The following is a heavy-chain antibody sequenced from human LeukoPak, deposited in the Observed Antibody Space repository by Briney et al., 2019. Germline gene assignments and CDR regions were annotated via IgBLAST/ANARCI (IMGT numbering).Heavy chain of an antibody. CDR2: ISANSGNT. J-gene: IGHJ4*02. V-gene: IGHV1-18*01. CDR3: ARDVNYAFDY. Sequence: ASVTVSFKPSGYSFTRNGISWVRQAPGQGLEWMSWISANSGNTNYAQNFQDRVTLTTDTSTSTAYMELRSLRSDDTAVYYCARDVNYAFDYWGQGTLVTVSS. D-gene: IGHD3-16*01. CDR1: GYSFTRNG.